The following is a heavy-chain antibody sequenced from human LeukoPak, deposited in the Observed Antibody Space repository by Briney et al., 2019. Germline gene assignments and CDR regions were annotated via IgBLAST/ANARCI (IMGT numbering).Heavy chain of an antibody. CDR1: GYTFTGYY. D-gene: IGHD2-2*01. J-gene: IGHJ5*02. Sequence: ASVKVSCRASGYTFTGYYMHWVRQAPGQGLEWMGWINPNSGGTNYAQKFQGRVTMARDTSISTAYMELSRLRSEDTAVYYCARAPYCSSTSCYRGWFDPWGQGTLVTVSS. CDR3: ARAPYCSSTSCYRGWFDP. CDR2: INPNSGGT. V-gene: IGHV1-2*02.